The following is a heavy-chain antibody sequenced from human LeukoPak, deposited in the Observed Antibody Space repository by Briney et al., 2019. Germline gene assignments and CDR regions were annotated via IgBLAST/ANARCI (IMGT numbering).Heavy chain of an antibody. CDR2: IYYSGNT. J-gene: IGHJ4*02. Sequence: SETLSLTCTVSGDSISSNSYYWGWIRQPPGQRLEWIGSIYYSGNTYYNPSLKSRVTISVDTSNYQFSLKLNSVTASDTAVYYCARQEGGYQLPTTDSWGQGTLVTVSS. CDR1: GDSISSNSYY. V-gene: IGHV4-39*01. CDR3: ARQEGGYQLPTTDS. D-gene: IGHD2-2*01.